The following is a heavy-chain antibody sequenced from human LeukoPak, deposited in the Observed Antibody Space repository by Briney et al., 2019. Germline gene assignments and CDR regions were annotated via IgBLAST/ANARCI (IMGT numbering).Heavy chain of an antibody. D-gene: IGHD6-25*01. CDR3: GGPNPLLERPSAMDV. CDR2: IKQDGSEK. J-gene: IGHJ6*02. V-gene: IGHV3-7*03. Sequence: GGSLRLSCAASGFTFRNSWMTWVRQAPGKGLEWVANIKQDGSEKHYVDSVNGRFTISRDNAKNSLYLQMNSLRAEDTAVYYCGGPNPLLERPSAMDVWGQGTTVTVSS. CDR1: GFTFRNSW.